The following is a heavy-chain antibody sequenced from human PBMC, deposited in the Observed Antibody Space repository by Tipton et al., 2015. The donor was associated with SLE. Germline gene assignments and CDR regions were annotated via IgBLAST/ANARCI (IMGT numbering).Heavy chain of an antibody. V-gene: IGHV6-1*01. Sequence: PGLVKPSQTLSLTCAISGESVSSNSATWNWIRQSPSRGLEWLGRTYYRSKWYNDYGVSVKSRITINPDTSKNQFSLQVKSVTPEDTAVYYCVRGLVGATITAWYFDLWGRGTLVTVSS. D-gene: IGHD1-26*01. CDR2: TYYRSKWYN. CDR3: VRGLVGATITAWYFDL. CDR1: GESVSSNSAT. J-gene: IGHJ2*01.